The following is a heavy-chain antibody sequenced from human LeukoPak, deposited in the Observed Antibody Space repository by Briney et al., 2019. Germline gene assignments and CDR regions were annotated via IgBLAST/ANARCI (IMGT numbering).Heavy chain of an antibody. Sequence: GGSLRLSCASSGFTFSSYEMNWVRQAPGKGLEWVSYISSSGSTVYCADSVKGRFTISRDNAENSVYLQMNSLRAEDTAVYYCARPRIAAGGIYYFDFWGQGTLVTVSS. CDR3: ARPRIAAGGIYYFDF. CDR1: GFTFSSYE. D-gene: IGHD6-13*01. CDR2: ISSSGSTV. V-gene: IGHV3-48*03. J-gene: IGHJ4*02.